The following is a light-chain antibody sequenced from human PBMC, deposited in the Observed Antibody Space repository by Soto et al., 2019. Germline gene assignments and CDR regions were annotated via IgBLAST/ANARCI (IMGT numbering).Light chain of an antibody. J-gene: IGLJ1*01. CDR3: LVWESSSDQYV. V-gene: IGLV3-21*02. CDR1: KVENKN. CDR2: DDA. Sequence: SYELPQPPSVSVAPGQTARITCGGEKVENKNVHWYQQKAGQAPVLVVFDDADRPSGIPDRFSGSYSGNTATLTISRVEAGDEADSYCLVWESSSDQYVFGTGTKLTVL.